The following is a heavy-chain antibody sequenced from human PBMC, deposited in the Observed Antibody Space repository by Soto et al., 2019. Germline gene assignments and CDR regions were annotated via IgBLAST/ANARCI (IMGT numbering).Heavy chain of an antibody. J-gene: IGHJ5*02. CDR3: ARHWGYCGGSSCSGWFDP. V-gene: IGHV4-59*02. CDR1: GGSVSNYY. CDR2: IHYSGST. Sequence: SETLSLTCTVSGGSVSNYYWSWIRQPPGKGLEWIGYIHYSGSTTYNPSLKSRVTISLDTSKKQFSLKLSSVTAADTAVYYCARHWGYCGGSSCSGWFDPWGQGTLVTVSS. D-gene: IGHD2-2*01.